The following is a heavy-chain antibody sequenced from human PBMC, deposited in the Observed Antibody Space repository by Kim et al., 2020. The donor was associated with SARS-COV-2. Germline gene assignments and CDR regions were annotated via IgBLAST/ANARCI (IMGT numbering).Heavy chain of an antibody. D-gene: IGHD2-2*01. CDR2: IKSKTDGWTT. CDR3: TTDKAGYCSSTSCYAREFDAFDI. CDR1: GFTFSNAW. V-gene: IGHV3-15*01. Sequence: GGSLRLSCAASGFTFSNAWMRWVRQAPGKGLEWVGRIKSKTDGWTTDYAAPGKGRFTISRDESKNTLFLQMNSLKTEDTAVYYCTTDKAGYCSSTSCYAREFDAFDIWGQGTMVTVSS. J-gene: IGHJ3*02.